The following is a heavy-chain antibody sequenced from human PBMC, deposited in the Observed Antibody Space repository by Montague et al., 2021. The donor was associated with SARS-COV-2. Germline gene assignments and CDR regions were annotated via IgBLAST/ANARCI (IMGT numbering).Heavy chain of an antibody. CDR1: GFTFSDHY. Sequence: SLRLSCAASGFTFSDHYMSWIRQAPGKGLEWLSYIAISGTTIYYADSVKARVTISRDDAENSLYLQMNSLRAEDTAVYYCARGRGSYYVPYYYYYAMDVWGQGTTVTVSS. CDR3: ARGRGSYYVPYYYYYAMDV. V-gene: IGHV3-11*01. CDR2: IAISGTTI. D-gene: IGHD3-10*01. J-gene: IGHJ6*02.